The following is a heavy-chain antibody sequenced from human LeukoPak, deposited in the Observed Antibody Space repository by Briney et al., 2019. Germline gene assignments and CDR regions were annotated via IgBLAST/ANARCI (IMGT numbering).Heavy chain of an antibody. D-gene: IGHD4-23*01. CDR2: FHYNGET. Sequence: PSETLSLTCTVSGSSVTTHYWSWIRQPPGKGLEWIVNFHYNGETSFNSSLNSRVTTSIDTSKNQFSLILNAVTAADTAVYYCASKPVVPASQGHYLDPWGAGILLSVPS. J-gene: IGHJ5*02. V-gene: IGHV4-59*02. CDR3: ASKPVVPASQGHYLDP. CDR1: GSSVTTHY.